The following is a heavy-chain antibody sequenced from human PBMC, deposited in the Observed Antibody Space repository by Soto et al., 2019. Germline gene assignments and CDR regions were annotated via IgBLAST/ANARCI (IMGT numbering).Heavy chain of an antibody. Sequence: EVQLLESGGGFVQPGGSLRLSCTASRFMFSRYAMSWVRQAPGKGLERVSGISGSGGSTWYADSVKGRFTISRDNSKNTLYLEMNSLRVEDTAKYYCVKEWTPRRAFDSWGQGTLVTVSS. V-gene: IGHV3-23*01. J-gene: IGHJ4*02. D-gene: IGHD5-12*01. CDR2: ISGSGGST. CDR1: RFMFSRYA. CDR3: VKEWTPRRAFDS.